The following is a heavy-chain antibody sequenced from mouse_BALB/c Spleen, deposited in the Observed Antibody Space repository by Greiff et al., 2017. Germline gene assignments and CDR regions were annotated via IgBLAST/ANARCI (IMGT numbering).Heavy chain of an antibody. D-gene: IGHD4-1*02. CDR2: ISSGSSTI. Sequence: DVMLVESGGGLVQPGGSRKLSCAASGFTFSSFGMHWVRQAPEKGLEWVAYISSGSSTIYYADTVKGRFTISRDNPKNTLFLQMTSLRSEDTAMYYCAQLGRFAYWGQGTLVTVSA. CDR3: AQLGRFAY. J-gene: IGHJ3*01. CDR1: GFTFSSFG. V-gene: IGHV5-17*02.